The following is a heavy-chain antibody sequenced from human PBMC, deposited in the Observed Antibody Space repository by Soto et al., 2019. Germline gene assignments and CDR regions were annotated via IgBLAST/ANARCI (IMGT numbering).Heavy chain of an antibody. D-gene: IGHD3-22*01. CDR2: INHSGST. V-gene: IGHV4-34*01. CDR1: GGSFSGYY. J-gene: IGHJ4*02. CDR3: ASGRLFDY. Sequence: SETLSLTCAVYGGSFSGYYWSWIRQPPGKGLEWIGEINHSGSTNYNPSLKSRVTISVDTSKNQFSLKLSSVTAADTAVYYCASGRLFDYWGQGTLVTVSS.